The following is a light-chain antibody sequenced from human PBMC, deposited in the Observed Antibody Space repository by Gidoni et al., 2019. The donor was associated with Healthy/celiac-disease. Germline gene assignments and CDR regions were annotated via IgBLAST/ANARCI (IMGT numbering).Light chain of an antibody. CDR3: QQRSNSLT. CDR2: DAS. J-gene: IGKJ4*01. V-gene: IGKV3-11*01. Sequence: DIVLTQSPATLSLSPGERATLSCRASQSVSSYLAWYQQKPGQAPRLLIYDASNRATGIPARFSGSGSGTDFTLTISSLEPEYFAVYYCQQRSNSLTFGGXTKVEIK. CDR1: QSVSSY.